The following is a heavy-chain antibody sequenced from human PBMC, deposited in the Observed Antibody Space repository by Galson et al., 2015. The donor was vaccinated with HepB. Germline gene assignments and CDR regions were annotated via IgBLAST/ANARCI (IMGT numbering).Heavy chain of an antibody. J-gene: IGHJ3*02. CDR1: GGTFSSYA. Sequence: SGKVSCKASGGTFSSYAISWVRQAPGQGLEWMGGIIPIFGTANYAQKFQGRVTITADESTSTAYMELSSLRSEDTAVYYCATSWIQLWLGAFDIWGQGTMVTVSS. CDR3: ATSWIQLWLGAFDI. CDR2: IIPIFGTA. D-gene: IGHD5-18*01. V-gene: IGHV1-69*13.